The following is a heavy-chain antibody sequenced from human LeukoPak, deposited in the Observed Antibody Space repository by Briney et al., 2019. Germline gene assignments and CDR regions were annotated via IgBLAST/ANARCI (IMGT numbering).Heavy chain of an antibody. D-gene: IGHD3-22*01. Sequence: GESLKISCKGSGYSFTSYWIGWVRQMPGKGLEWMGIIYPGDSGTRYSPSFQGQVTISADKSISTAYLQWSSLKASDTAMYYCARSYDSSGYYPLDDYWGQGTLVTVSS. CDR1: GYSFTSYW. J-gene: IGHJ4*02. V-gene: IGHV5-51*01. CDR2: IYPGDSGT. CDR3: ARSYDSSGYYPLDDY.